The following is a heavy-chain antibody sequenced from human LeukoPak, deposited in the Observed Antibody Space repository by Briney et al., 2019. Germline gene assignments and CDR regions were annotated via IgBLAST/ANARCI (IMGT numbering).Heavy chain of an antibody. D-gene: IGHD1-1*01. J-gene: IGHJ6*03. V-gene: IGHV3-21*01. CDR3: ARDPYNGAYSEGYHYYYMDV. CDR1: GITFSNYN. CDR2: ITSSSSYT. Sequence: GGSLRLSCAAPGITFSNYNMNWVRQAPGKGLEWIAAITSSSSYTFYADSVQGRFTISRDNAKNSLYLQMNSLRVEDTAIYYCARDPYNGAYSEGYHYYYMDVWGKGTTVTVSS.